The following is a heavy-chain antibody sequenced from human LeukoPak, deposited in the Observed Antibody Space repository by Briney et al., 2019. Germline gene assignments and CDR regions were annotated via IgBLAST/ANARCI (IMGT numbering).Heavy chain of an antibody. CDR1: GYTLTELS. CDR2: FDPEDGET. CDR3: ASFTAMVNGDY. J-gene: IGHJ4*02. V-gene: IGHV1-24*01. D-gene: IGHD5-18*01. Sequence: ASVKVSCKVSGYTLTELSMHWVRQAPGKGLEWMGGFDPEDGETIYAQKFQGRVTITADKSTSTAYMELSSLRSEDTAVYYCASFTAMVNGDYWGQGTLVTVSS.